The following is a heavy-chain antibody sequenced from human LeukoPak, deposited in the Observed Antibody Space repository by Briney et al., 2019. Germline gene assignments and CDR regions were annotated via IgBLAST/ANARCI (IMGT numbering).Heavy chain of an antibody. CDR2: INAGNGNT. Sequence: ASVKVSCKASGYTFTSYAMHWARQAPGQRLEWMGWINAGNGNTKYSQKFQGRVTITRDTSASTAYMELSSLRSEDTAVYYCARGQTIVVVPAATEYYFDYWGQGTLVTVSS. CDR1: GYTFTSYA. CDR3: ARGQTIVVVPAATEYYFDY. V-gene: IGHV1-3*01. D-gene: IGHD2-2*01. J-gene: IGHJ4*02.